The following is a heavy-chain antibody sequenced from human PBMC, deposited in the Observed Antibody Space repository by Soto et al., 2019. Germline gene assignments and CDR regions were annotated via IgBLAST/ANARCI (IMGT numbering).Heavy chain of an antibody. J-gene: IGHJ5*02. CDR3: GRDLTSNANCIDP. CDR2: IYYTGKT. D-gene: IGHD2-2*01. Sequence: SETLSLTCSVSGDYIHVGGYYWTWIRQRPGKGLEWMGYIYYTGKTYYSPSLESRLTMSVDRSKNQFSLRLTSVTAADTAVYFCGRDLTSNANCIDPWGQGTLVTVSS. CDR1: GDYIHVGGYY. V-gene: IGHV4-30-4*01.